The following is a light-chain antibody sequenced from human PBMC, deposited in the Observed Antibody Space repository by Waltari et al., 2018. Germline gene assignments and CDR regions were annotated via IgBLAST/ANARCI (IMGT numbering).Light chain of an antibody. CDR1: SSDVGSYNY. Sequence: QSALTQPASVSGSPGQSITISCTGTSSDVGSYNYVSWYQQHPGKAPKLMIYDVNKRPSGVSNRFSGYKSGNTASLTISGFQAEDEADYYCSSYTSSSTWVFGGGTKLTVL. CDR2: DVN. CDR3: SSYTSSSTWV. J-gene: IGLJ3*02. V-gene: IGLV2-14*03.